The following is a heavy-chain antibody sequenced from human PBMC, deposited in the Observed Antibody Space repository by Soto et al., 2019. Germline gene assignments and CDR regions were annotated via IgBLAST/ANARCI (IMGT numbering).Heavy chain of an antibody. Sequence: EVQVLESGGGLVQRGGSLRLSCAASGFTFNHYAMSWVRQAPGKGLEWVSIIIANGGTFYADSVKGRFTISRDNSKNTVYLQMSSLRVEDTAIYYCVKDNNWDEPGWGQGTLVTVSA. D-gene: IGHD1-26*01. CDR2: IIANGGT. J-gene: IGHJ4*02. CDR1: GFTFNHYA. CDR3: VKDNNWDEPG. V-gene: IGHV3-23*01.